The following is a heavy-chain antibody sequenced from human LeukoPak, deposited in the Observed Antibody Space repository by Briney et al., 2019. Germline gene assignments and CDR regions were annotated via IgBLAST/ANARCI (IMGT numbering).Heavy chain of an antibody. CDR1: GYTFTSYG. Sequence: ASVKVSCKASGYTFTSYGLSWVRQAPGQGLEWMGWISVYNGNTNYAQKVQGRVTMTTDTSTSTAYMELRSLRSDDTAVYYCATMWGTGYQKRITIFGVVQDAFDIWGQGQWSPSLQ. CDR3: ATMWGTGYQKRITIFGVVQDAFDI. CDR2: ISVYNGNT. D-gene: IGHD3-3*01. J-gene: IGHJ3*02. V-gene: IGHV1-18*01.